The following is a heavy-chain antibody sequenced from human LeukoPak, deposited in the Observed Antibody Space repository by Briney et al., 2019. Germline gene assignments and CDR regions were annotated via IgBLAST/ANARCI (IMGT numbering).Heavy chain of an antibody. D-gene: IGHD2-2*01. Sequence: SETLSLTCAVYGGSFSGYYWSWIRQPPGKGLEWIGEINHSGSTNYNPSLKSRVTISVDTSKNQFSLKLSSVTAADTAVYYCARLWGDCSSTSCSFDYWGQGTLVTVSS. J-gene: IGHJ4*02. CDR1: GGSFSGYY. CDR2: INHSGST. CDR3: ARLWGDCSSTSCSFDY. V-gene: IGHV4-34*01.